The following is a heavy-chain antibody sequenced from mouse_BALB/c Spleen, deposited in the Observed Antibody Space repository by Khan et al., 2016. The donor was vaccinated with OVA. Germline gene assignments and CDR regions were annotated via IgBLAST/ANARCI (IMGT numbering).Heavy chain of an antibody. D-gene: IGHD1-1*02. V-gene: IGHV9-3-1*01. Sequence: QIQLVQSGPELKKPGETVKISCKASGYTFTNFGINWVRQAPGKGLKWMGWINTYTGEPTYADDFKGRFAFSSEDSASTSYLQIINLKTEDTATYFCARPHCYAYVIVYWGQGTTVTVAS. J-gene: IGHJ4*01. CDR2: INTYTGEP. CDR1: GYTFTNFG. CDR3: ARPHCYAYVIVY.